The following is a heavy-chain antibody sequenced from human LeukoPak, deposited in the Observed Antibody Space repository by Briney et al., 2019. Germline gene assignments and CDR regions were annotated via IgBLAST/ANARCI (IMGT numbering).Heavy chain of an antibody. D-gene: IGHD2-2*01. CDR2: ISWDSGRI. Sequence: GRSLRLSCAASGFTFDDYAMHWVRQAPGKGLERVSGISWDSGRIDYADSVKDRFTISRDNAKNSLYLQIYSLRAEDTALYYCARRYCSSSSCFFDYWGQGTLVTVSS. J-gene: IGHJ4*02. V-gene: IGHV3-9*01. CDR1: GFTFDDYA. CDR3: ARRYCSSSSCFFDY.